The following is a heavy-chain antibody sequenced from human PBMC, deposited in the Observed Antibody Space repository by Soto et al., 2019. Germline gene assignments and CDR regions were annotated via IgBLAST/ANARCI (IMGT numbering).Heavy chain of an antibody. CDR2: ISGSGGST. D-gene: IGHD3-3*01. CDR1: GFTFSSYA. CDR3: AKGSVDGYYDFWSGYYPRFDYYGMDV. Sequence: GGSLRLSCAASGFTFSSYAMSWVRQAPGKGLEWVSAISGSGGSTYYADSVKGRFTISRDNSKNTLYLQMNSLRAEDTAVYYCAKGSVDGYYDFWSGYYPRFDYYGMDVWGQGTTVTVSS. V-gene: IGHV3-23*01. J-gene: IGHJ6*02.